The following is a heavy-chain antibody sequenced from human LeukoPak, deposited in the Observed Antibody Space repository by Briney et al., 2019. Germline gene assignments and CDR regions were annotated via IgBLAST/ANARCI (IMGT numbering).Heavy chain of an antibody. CDR1: GGSFSGYY. CDR2: IYTSGST. D-gene: IGHD3-9*01. CDR3: ARDTNFDWLFQQDS. J-gene: IGHJ4*02. V-gene: IGHV4-4*07. Sequence: SETLSLTCAVYGGSFSGYYWSWIRQPAGKGLEWIGRIYTSGSTNYSPSLKSRVTMSVDTSKNQFSLKLSSVTAADTAVYYCARDTNFDWLFQQDSWGQGTLVTVSS.